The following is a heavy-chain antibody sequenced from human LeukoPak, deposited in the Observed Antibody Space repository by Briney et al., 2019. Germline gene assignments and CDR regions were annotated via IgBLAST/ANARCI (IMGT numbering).Heavy chain of an antibody. D-gene: IGHD6-25*01. CDR1: GYTFTSYY. Sequence: ASVKVSCKASGYTFTSYYLHWVRQAPGQGLEWMGIIHPTVGDTTYAQKFQGRVTMTRDMSTGTVYMDLSSLRSEDTAVYYCARYGFSSVWQGGWHAFDIWGQGTTVTFSS. V-gene: IGHV1-46*01. J-gene: IGHJ3*02. CDR3: ARYGFSSVWQGGWHAFDI. CDR2: IHPTVGDT.